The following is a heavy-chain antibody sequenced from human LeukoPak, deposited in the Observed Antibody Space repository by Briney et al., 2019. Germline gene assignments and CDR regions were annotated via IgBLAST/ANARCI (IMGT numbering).Heavy chain of an antibody. CDR3: TTDLAAAGRDDAFDI. CDR2: ISYDGSNK. J-gene: IGHJ3*02. CDR1: GFTFSSYA. Sequence: GGSLRLSCAASGFTFSSYAMHWVRQAPGKGLEWVAVISYDGSNKYYADSVKGRFTISRDNSKNTLYLQMNSLKTEDTAVYYCTTDLAAAGRDDAFDIWGQGTMVTVSS. D-gene: IGHD6-13*01. V-gene: IGHV3-30-3*01.